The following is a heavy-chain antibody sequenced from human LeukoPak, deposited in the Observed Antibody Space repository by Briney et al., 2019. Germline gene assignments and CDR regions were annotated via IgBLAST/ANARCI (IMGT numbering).Heavy chain of an antibody. V-gene: IGHV1-3*03. D-gene: IGHD3-22*01. CDR2: INAGNGNT. Sequence: GASVKVSCKASGYTFTSYAMHWVRQAPGQRLEWMGWINAGNGNTKYSQEFQGRVTITRDTSASTAYMELSSLRSEDTAVYYCAREDFYDSGSNDYWGQGTLVTVSS. CDR3: AREDFYDSGSNDY. CDR1: GYTFTSYA. J-gene: IGHJ4*02.